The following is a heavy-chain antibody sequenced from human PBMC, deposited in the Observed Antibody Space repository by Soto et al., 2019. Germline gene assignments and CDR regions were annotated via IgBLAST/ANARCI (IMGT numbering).Heavy chain of an antibody. CDR3: ARDLTPGLVDH. CDR1: GYTFTSYG. Sequence: GASVKVSCKASGYTFTSYGISWVRQAPGQGLEWMGWISAYNGNTKYAQKLQGGVTVTTDTSTSTAYMELRSLTFDDTAVYYCARDLTPGLVDHWGQGTLVTVSS. D-gene: IGHD3-9*01. CDR2: ISAYNGNT. V-gene: IGHV1-18*01. J-gene: IGHJ4*02.